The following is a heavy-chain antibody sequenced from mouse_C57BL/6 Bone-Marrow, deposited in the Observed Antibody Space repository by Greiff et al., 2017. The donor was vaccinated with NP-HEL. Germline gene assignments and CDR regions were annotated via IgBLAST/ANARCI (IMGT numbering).Heavy chain of an antibody. J-gene: IGHJ3*01. CDR3: ARGTTVPSRGFAY. V-gene: IGHV1-18*01. Sequence: VQLQQSGPELVKPGASVKIPCKASGYTFTDYNMDWVKQSHGKSLEWIGDINPNNGGTIYNQKFKGKATLTVDKSSSTAYMELRSLTSEDTAVYYCARGTTVPSRGFAYWGQGTLVTVSA. D-gene: IGHD1-1*01. CDR2: INPNNGGT. CDR1: GYTFTDYN.